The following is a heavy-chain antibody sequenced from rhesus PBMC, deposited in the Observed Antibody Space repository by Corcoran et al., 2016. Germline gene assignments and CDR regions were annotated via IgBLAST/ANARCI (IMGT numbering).Heavy chain of an antibody. Sequence: QVQLQESGPGLVKPSETLSLTCAVSGGSFSGYYWGWIRQPPGKGLEWIGYIRGSSGSTDYHPSLKSRVTISTDTSKNQFSLKLSSVTAADTAVYYGARDRAAAGTSRYYFDYWGQGVLVTVSS. CDR1: GGSFSGYY. CDR2: IRGSSGST. V-gene: IGHV4-165*01. D-gene: IGHD6-25*01. CDR3: ARDRAAAGTSRYYFDY. J-gene: IGHJ4*01.